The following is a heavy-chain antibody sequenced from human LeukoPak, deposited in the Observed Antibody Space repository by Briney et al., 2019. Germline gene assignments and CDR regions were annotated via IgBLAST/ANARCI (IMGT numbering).Heavy chain of an antibody. Sequence: ASVKVSCKASGGTFSSYTISWVRQAPGQGLEWMGRIIPILGIANYAQEFQGRVTITADKSTSTAYMELSSLRSEDTAVYYCAREMAGDVPAATDAFDIWGQGTMVTVSS. J-gene: IGHJ3*02. V-gene: IGHV1-69*04. CDR2: IIPILGIA. D-gene: IGHD2-2*01. CDR1: GGTFSSYT. CDR3: AREMAGDVPAATDAFDI.